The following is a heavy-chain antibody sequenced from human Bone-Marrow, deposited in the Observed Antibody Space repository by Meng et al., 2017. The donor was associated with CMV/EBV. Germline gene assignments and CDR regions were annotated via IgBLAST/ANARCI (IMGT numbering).Heavy chain of an antibody. Sequence: SFSGYYWSWIRQPPGKVLEWIGEINHSGSTNYNPSLKSRVTISVDTSKNQFSLKLSSVTAADTAVYYCASSYSYYYDSSGYYSGSDYWGQGTLVTVPS. CDR3: ASSYSYYYDSSGYYSGSDY. V-gene: IGHV4-34*01. CDR1: SFSGYY. CDR2: INHSGST. J-gene: IGHJ4*02. D-gene: IGHD3-22*01.